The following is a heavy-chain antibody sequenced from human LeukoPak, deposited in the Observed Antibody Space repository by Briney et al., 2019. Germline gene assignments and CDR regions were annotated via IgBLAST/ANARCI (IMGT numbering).Heavy chain of an antibody. CDR1: GFTFSSYW. CDR2: IKQDGSEK. CDR3: ARDGDSSGWSSHFDY. V-gene: IGHV3-7*01. Sequence: GGSLRLSCAASGFTFSSYWMSWVRQAPGKGREGVANIKQDGSEKYYVDSVKGRFTISIDNAKNSLYLQMNSLRAEDTAVYYCARDGDSSGWSSHFDYWGQGTLVTVSS. D-gene: IGHD6-19*01. J-gene: IGHJ4*02.